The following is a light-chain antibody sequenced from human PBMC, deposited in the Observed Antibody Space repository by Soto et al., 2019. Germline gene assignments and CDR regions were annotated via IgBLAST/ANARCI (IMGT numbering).Light chain of an antibody. CDR1: RDGIGGYNY. V-gene: IGLV2-8*01. Sequence: QSALTQPPSASGSPGQSITISCTGSRDGIGGYNYVSWYQQHPGKAPKLIIYDVHKRPSGVPDRFSGSKSDNTASLTVSGLQTEDEADYYCNSYAGRNNFVFGTGTKLPVL. J-gene: IGLJ1*01. CDR3: NSYAGRNNFV. CDR2: DVH.